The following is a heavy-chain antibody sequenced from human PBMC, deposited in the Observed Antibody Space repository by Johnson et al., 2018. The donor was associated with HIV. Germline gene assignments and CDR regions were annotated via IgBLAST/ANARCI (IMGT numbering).Heavy chain of an antibody. CDR3: ARALGLEVCAFDI. D-gene: IGHD2-8*01. CDR1: GFTFSSYG. Sequence: QVQLVESGGGVVQPGRSLRLSCAASGFTFSSYGIHWVRQAPGKGLEWVAVIWYDGSNKYYADSVKGRFTISRDNSKNTLYLQMNSLRAEDTAVYYCARALGLEVCAFDIWGQGTMVTVSS. V-gene: IGHV3-33*01. CDR2: IWYDGSNK. J-gene: IGHJ3*02.